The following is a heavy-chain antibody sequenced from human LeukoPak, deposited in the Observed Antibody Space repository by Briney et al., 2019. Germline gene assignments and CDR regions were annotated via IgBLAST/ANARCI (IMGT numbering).Heavy chain of an antibody. D-gene: IGHD5-12*01. J-gene: IGHJ6*02. Sequence: ASVKVSCKASGGTFSSYAISWVRQAPGQGLEWMGGIIPIFGTVNYAQKFQGRVTITADESTSTAYMELSSLRSEDTAVYYCARVPYEAVDIVATIYYYYGMDVWGQGTTVTVSS. CDR3: ARVPYEAVDIVATIYYYYGMDV. V-gene: IGHV1-69*13. CDR2: IIPIFGTV. CDR1: GGTFSSYA.